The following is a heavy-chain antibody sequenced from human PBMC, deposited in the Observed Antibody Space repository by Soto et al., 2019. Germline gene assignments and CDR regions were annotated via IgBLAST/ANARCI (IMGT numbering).Heavy chain of an antibody. V-gene: IGHV1-8*01. CDR1: GYTFTSYD. CDR3: ARDWDVADTYLRAY. J-gene: IGHJ4*02. D-gene: IGHD2-15*01. CDR2: MNPNSGNT. Sequence: ASVKVSCKASGYTFTSYDINWVRQATGQGLEWMGWMNPNSGNTGYAQKFQGRVTMTRNTSISTAYMELRSLRSDDTAVYYCARDWDVADTYLRAYWCQGPPVTVSS.